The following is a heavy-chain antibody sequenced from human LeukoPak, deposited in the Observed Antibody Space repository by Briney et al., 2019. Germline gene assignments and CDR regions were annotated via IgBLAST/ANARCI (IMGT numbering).Heavy chain of an antibody. CDR2: IRYDGSNK. J-gene: IGHJ4*02. Sequence: HPGGSLRLSCAASGFTFSSYGMHWVRQAPGKGLEWVAFIRYDGSNKYYADSVKGRFTISRDNSKNTLYLQMNSLRAEDTAVYYCAKGMVAARRVENFDYWGQGTLVTVSS. CDR1: GFTFSSYG. D-gene: IGHD6-6*01. CDR3: AKGMVAARRVENFDY. V-gene: IGHV3-30*02.